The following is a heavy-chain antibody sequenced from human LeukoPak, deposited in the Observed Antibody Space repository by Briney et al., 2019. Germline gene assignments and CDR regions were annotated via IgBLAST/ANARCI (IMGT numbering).Heavy chain of an antibody. Sequence: GGPLRLSCTASGFTFSTYGMTWVRQAPGKGLEWVSSMSTYYGDIYYADSVRGRFTSSRDNAKNTLYLQMDSLTAEDTAVYYCARDPSTDRFQYFDYWGQGALVTVSS. D-gene: IGHD2-8*02. CDR3: ARDPSTDRFQYFDY. CDR2: MSTYYGDI. V-gene: IGHV3-21*01. CDR1: GFTFSTYG. J-gene: IGHJ4*02.